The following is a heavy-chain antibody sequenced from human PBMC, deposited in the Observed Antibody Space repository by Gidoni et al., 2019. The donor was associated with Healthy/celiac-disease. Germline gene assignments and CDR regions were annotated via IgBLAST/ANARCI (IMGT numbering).Heavy chain of an antibody. J-gene: IGHJ4*02. V-gene: IGHV3-15*01. CDR3: TTDYYYDSSGYDLLTDY. D-gene: IGHD3-22*01. Sequence: DYAAPVKGRFTISRDDSKNTQYMKMNRLKTEDTAVYYCTTDYYYDSSGYDLLTDYWGQGTLVTVSS.